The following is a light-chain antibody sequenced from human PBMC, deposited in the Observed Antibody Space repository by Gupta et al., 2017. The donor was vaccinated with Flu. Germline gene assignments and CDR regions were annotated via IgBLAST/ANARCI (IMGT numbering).Light chain of an antibody. V-gene: IGKV1-17*01. J-gene: IGKJ1*01. CDR3: RQHYNYPQT. Sequence: DIQMTQSPSSLSASVGDRVTITCRASQGIMNDLNWYQQKPGKAPKRLIFSAFNLQSGVPSRFSGSGSGTDFTLTISSLQPEDFATYYCRQHYNYPQTFGQGTKVEIK. CDR1: QGIMND. CDR2: SAF.